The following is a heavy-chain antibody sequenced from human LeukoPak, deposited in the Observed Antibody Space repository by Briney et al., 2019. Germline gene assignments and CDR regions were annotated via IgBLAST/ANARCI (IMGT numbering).Heavy chain of an antibody. CDR1: GYTFTSYG. CDR3: ARSWPDHDAFDI. D-gene: IGHD5-12*01. Sequence: ASVKVSCKASGYTFTSYGISWVRQAPGQGLEWMGWINPNSGGTNYAQKFQGRVTMTRDTSISTAYMELSRLRSDDTAVYYCARSWPDHDAFDIWGQGTMVTVSS. CDR2: INPNSGGT. V-gene: IGHV1-2*02. J-gene: IGHJ3*02.